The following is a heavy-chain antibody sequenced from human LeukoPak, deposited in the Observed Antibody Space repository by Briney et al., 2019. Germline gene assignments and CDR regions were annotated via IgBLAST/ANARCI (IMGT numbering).Heavy chain of an antibody. CDR1: GGSISSGDYY. CDR3: ASVKTGPYGSGSYHIDY. D-gene: IGHD3-10*01. J-gene: IGHJ4*02. V-gene: IGHV4-30-4*01. Sequence: PSQTLSLTCTVSGGSISSGDYYWSWIRQPPGKGLEWIGYIYYSGSTYYNPSLKSRVTISVDTSKNQFSLKLSSVTAADTAVYYCASVKTGPYGSGSYHIDYWGQGTLVTVPS. CDR2: IYYSGST.